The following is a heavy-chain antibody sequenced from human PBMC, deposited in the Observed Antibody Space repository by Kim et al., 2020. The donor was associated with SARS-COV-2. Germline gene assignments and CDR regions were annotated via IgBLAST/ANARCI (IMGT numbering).Heavy chain of an antibody. CDR1: GFTFSSYG. V-gene: IGHV3-30*18. Sequence: GGSLRLSCAASGFTFSSYGMHWVRQAPGKGLEWVAVISYDGSNKYYADSVKGRFTISRDNSKNTLYLQMNSLRAEDTAVYYCAKADRYYDFWSGYSYYFDYWGQGTLVTVSS. J-gene: IGHJ4*02. CDR2: ISYDGSNK. CDR3: AKADRYYDFWSGYSYYFDY. D-gene: IGHD3-3*01.